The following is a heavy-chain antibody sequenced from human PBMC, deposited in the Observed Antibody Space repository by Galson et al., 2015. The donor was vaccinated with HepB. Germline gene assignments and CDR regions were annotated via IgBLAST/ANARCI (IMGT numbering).Heavy chain of an antibody. V-gene: IGHV2-5*01. CDR2: IYWNDDK. J-gene: IGHJ4*02. Sequence: PALVKPTQTLTLTCTFSGFSLSTSGLAVGWIRQPPGKALEWLGFIYWNDDKRYSPSLKNRLTITKDTSKNQVVLTMTNMDPVDTATYYCARDGSFDYWGQGTLVTVSS. CDR3: ARDGSFDY. CDR1: GFSLSTSGLA.